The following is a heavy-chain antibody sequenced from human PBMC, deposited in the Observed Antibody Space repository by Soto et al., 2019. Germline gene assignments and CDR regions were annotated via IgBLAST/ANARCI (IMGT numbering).Heavy chain of an antibody. V-gene: IGHV4-4*02. CDR1: GGSISSSNW. CDR2: IYHSGST. CDR3: ARRNYGSGSDEYYYYYYGMEV. D-gene: IGHD3-10*01. Sequence: QVQLQESGPGLVKPSGTLSLTCAVSGGSISSSNWWSWVRQPPGKGLEWIGEIYHSGSTNYNPSLQSRVAVSVDKSENQFSRKMSSVAAADTAVYYCARRNYGSGSDEYYYYYYGMEVWGQGTTVTVSS. J-gene: IGHJ6*02.